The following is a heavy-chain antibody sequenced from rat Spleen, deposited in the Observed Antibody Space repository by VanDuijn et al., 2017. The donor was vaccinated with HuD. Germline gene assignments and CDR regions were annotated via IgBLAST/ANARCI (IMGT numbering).Heavy chain of an antibody. Sequence: EVHLVESGGGLVQPGRSLKLSCAASGFTFSNYDMAWVRQAPTKGLEWIASISTGGGNTYYRDSVKGRFTISRDNAKNTLYLQMDSLRSEDTATYYCARRHYGYTDYFDYWGQGVMVTVSS. CDR3: ARRHYGYTDYFDY. J-gene: IGHJ2*01. CDR1: GFTFSNYD. D-gene: IGHD1-9*01. CDR2: ISTGGGNT. V-gene: IGHV5S13*01.